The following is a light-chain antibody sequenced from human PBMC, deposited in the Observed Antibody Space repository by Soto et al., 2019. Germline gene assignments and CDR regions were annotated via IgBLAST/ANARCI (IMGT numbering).Light chain of an antibody. CDR2: SDN. Sequence: VLTQPPSASGTPGQRVTISCSGSSSNIGSNTVNWYQQLPGTAPKVLFYSDNQRPSGVPDRFSASKSGTSASLAISGLQSEDEADYYCAAWDDSLNGFVFGTGTKVTVL. CDR3: AAWDDSLNGFV. CDR1: SSNIGSNT. J-gene: IGLJ1*01. V-gene: IGLV1-44*01.